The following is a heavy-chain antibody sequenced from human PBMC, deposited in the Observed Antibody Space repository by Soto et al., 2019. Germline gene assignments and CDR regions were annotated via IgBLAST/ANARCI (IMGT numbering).Heavy chain of an antibody. CDR3: ARDYSSSSYYGMDV. D-gene: IGHD6-6*01. CDR1: GFTFSSYD. J-gene: IGHJ6*02. Sequence: GGSLRLSCAASGFTFSSYDMHWVRQATGKGLEWVSAIGTAGDTYYPGSVKGRFTISRENAKNSLYLQMNSLRAEDTAVYYCARDYSSSSYYGMDVWGQGTTVTVSS. CDR2: IGTAGDT. V-gene: IGHV3-13*01.